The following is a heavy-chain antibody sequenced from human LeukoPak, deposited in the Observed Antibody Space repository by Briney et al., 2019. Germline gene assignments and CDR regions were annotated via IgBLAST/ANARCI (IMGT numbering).Heavy chain of an antibody. D-gene: IGHD3-16*01. CDR2: ISFGSTYI. V-gene: IGHV3-21*01. J-gene: IGHJ4*02. CDR3: ASGIFYASVQTWSPV. Sequence: GGSLRLPCAASGFSCNIYSMNWLRQAPGRGLEWVSSISFGSTYISYADSVKGRFTISRDDAKKSLYLQMNGLRAEDTALYYCASGIFYASVQTWSPVWGQGTLVTVSS. CDR1: GFSCNIYS.